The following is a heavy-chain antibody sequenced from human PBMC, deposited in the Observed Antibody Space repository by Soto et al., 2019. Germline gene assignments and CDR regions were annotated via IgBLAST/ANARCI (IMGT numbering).Heavy chain of an antibody. CDR1: GGTFSSYA. J-gene: IGHJ6*02. CDR2: IIPIFGTA. V-gene: IGHV1-69*13. CDR3: ARGYGDYGRYYYYGMDV. D-gene: IGHD4-17*01. Sequence: SVKVSCKASGGTFSSYAISWVRQAPGQGLEWMGGIIPIFGTANYAQKFQGRVTITADESTSTAYMELSSLRSEDTAVYYCARGYGDYGRYYYYGMDVWGQGTTVTVSS.